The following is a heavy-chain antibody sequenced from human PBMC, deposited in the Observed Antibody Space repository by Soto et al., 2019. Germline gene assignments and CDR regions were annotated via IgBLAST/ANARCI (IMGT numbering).Heavy chain of an antibody. Sequence: GGSLRLSCAASGFTFSSYWMSWVRQAPGKGLEWAANIKQDGSEKYYVDSVKGRFTISRDNAKNSLYLQMNSLRAEDTAVYYCARAREVLEYYYGMDVWGQGTTVTVSS. V-gene: IGHV3-7*03. CDR2: IKQDGSEK. CDR1: GFTFSSYW. D-gene: IGHD3-3*01. J-gene: IGHJ6*02. CDR3: ARAREVLEYYYGMDV.